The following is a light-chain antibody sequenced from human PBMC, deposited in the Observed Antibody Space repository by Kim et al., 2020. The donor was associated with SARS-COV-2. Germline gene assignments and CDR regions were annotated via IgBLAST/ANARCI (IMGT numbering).Light chain of an antibody. CDR2: GKN. CDR3: NSRDTSGNHWL. J-gene: IGLJ3*02. Sequence: ALGQTVRITCQGNSLRNYFASWYQQKPGQAPVLVIHGKNNRPSGIPDRFSGSNSENTASLTITGAQAEDEADYYCNSRDTSGNHWLFGGGTQLTVL. V-gene: IGLV3-19*01. CDR1: SLRNYF.